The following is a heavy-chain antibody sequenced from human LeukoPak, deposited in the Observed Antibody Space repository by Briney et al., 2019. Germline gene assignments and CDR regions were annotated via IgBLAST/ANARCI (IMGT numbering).Heavy chain of an antibody. Sequence: PGRSLRLSCAASGFTFSSYAMHWVRQAPGKGREWVAVISYDGSNKYYADSVKGRFTISRDNSKNTLYLQMNSLRAEDTAVYYCARAGVVTAILGAFDIWGQGTMVTVSS. CDR1: GFTFSSYA. CDR2: ISYDGSNK. V-gene: IGHV3-30-3*01. CDR3: ARAGVVTAILGAFDI. J-gene: IGHJ3*02. D-gene: IGHD2-21*02.